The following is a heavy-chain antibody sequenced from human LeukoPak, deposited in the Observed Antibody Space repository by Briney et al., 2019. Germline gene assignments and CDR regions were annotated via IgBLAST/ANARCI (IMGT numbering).Heavy chain of an antibody. CDR3: AKDRIAGHDTFDI. V-gene: IGHV1-69*05. Sequence: SSVKVSCKASGGTFSCYAISWVRQAPGQGLEWMGRIIPIFGTANYAQKFQGRVTITTDESTSTAYMELSSLRSEDTAVYYCAKDRIAGHDTFDIWGQGTVVTVSS. J-gene: IGHJ3*02. D-gene: IGHD6-13*01. CDR2: IIPIFGTA. CDR1: GGTFSCYA.